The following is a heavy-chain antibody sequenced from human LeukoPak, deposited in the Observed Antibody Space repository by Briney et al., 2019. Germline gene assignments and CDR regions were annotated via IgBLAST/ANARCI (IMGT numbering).Heavy chain of an antibody. V-gene: IGHV3-23*01. CDR1: GFTFSNYA. CDR2: ISGSGGST. J-gene: IGHJ4*02. CDR3: AKEGRGMGAATIDY. D-gene: IGHD1-26*01. Sequence: GGALRLSCAPSGFTFSNYAMSWVPQSPGKGLEWVSGISGSGGSTYYADSVGRFSISRDNYKNTLYLQMTSLRAEDTAVYYCAKEGRGMGAATIDYWGQGTLVTVSS.